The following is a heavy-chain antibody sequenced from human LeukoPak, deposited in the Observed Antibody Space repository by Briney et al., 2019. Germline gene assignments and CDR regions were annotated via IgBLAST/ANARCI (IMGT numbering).Heavy chain of an antibody. V-gene: IGHV3-23*01. J-gene: IGHJ4*02. CDR2: ISGSGGST. CDR1: GFTFSSYA. D-gene: IGHD5-12*01. CDR3: AHLEVATTDFAFDY. Sequence: PGGSLRLSCAASGFTFSSYAMSWVRQAPGKGLEWVSAISGSGGSTYYADSVKGRFTISRDNSKNTLYLQMNSPRAEDTAVYYCAHLEVATTDFAFDYWGQGTLVTVSS.